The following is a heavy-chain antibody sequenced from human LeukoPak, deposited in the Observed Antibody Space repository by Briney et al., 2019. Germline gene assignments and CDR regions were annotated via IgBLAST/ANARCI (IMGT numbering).Heavy chain of an antibody. D-gene: IGHD1-26*01. CDR3: ARGLLNSGNWFDP. Sequence: SETLFLTCSVSVYSMGTAYYWGWIRQSPGKGLEWIGSIYHSGRTYYNPSLKSRVSISIDMSKNQFSLSLNSVTAADTGVYYCARGLLNSGNWFDPWGQGTLVTVSS. J-gene: IGHJ5*02. V-gene: IGHV4-38-2*02. CDR1: VYSMGTAYY. CDR2: IYHSGRT.